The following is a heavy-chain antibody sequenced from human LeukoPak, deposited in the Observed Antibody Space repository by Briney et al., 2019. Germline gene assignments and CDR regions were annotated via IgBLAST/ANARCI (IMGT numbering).Heavy chain of an antibody. J-gene: IGHJ4*02. D-gene: IGHD1-26*01. CDR1: GFTFSSYA. CDR2: ISGSGGST. Sequence: GGSLRLSCAASGFTFSSYAMSWVRQAPGKGLEWVSAISGSGGSTYYADSVKGRFTISRDNSKNTLYLQMNSLRAEDTAVYYCARDVGLSGSYFGEYFDYWGQGTLVTVSS. V-gene: IGHV3-23*01. CDR3: ARDVGLSGSYFGEYFDY.